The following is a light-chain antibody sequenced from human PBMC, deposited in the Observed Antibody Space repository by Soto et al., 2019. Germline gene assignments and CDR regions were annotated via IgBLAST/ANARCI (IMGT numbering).Light chain of an antibody. J-gene: IGLJ2*01. CDR2: RNN. CDR3: AAWDDSLSGVV. CDR1: SSNIGSNY. V-gene: IGLV1-47*01. Sequence: QAVVPQPPSASGTPGQRITISCSGSSSNIGSNYVYWYHQLPGTAPKLIIYRNNQRPSRVPDRFSGSKSGTSASLAISGLRSEDEADYYCAAWDDSLSGVVFGGGTKVTVL.